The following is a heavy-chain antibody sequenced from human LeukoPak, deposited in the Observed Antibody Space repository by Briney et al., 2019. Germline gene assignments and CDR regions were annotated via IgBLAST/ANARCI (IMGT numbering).Heavy chain of an antibody. CDR1: GGSISSYH. V-gene: IGHV4-4*09. CDR3: ASSTQPYYDFWSGYYGSGWFDP. Sequence: PSETLSLTRTVSGGSISSYHWSWIRQPPGKGREWIGYIYTRGSTNYNPSLKRRVTISVDTSQNQFSLNMSSVPAADPPVYYCASSTQPYYDFWSGYYGSGWFDPWGQGTLVTVSS. D-gene: IGHD3-3*01. J-gene: IGHJ5*02. CDR2: IYTRGST.